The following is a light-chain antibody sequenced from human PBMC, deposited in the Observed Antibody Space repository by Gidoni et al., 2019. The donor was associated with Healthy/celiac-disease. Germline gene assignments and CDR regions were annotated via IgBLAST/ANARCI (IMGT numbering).Light chain of an antibody. V-gene: IGLV3-21*04. CDR2: YDS. J-gene: IGLJ1*01. Sequence: SYVLTQPPSVSVAPGKTARITCGGNNIGSKSVHWYQQKPGQAPVLVIYYDSDRPSGIPERFPGSNSGNTATLTISRVEAGDEADYYCQVWDSSSDHHYVFGTGTKVTVL. CDR3: QVWDSSSDHHYV. CDR1: NIGSKS.